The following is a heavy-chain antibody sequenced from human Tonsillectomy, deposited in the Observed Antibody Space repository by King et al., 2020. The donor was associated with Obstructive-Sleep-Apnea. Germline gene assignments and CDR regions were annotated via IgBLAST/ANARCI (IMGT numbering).Heavy chain of an antibody. D-gene: IGHD5-18*01. V-gene: IGHV3-30*04. CDR3: ARDPWNTYGYWYFDY. CDR2: ISYDGNNK. Sequence: VQLVESGGGVVQPGRSLRLSCAASRFTFSSYAMHWVRQAPGKGLEWVAVISYDGNNKYYADSVKGRFTISRDNSKNKLYLQMNSLRADDTAVYYCARDPWNTYGYWYFDYWGQGTLLTVSS. J-gene: IGHJ4*02. CDR1: RFTFSSYA.